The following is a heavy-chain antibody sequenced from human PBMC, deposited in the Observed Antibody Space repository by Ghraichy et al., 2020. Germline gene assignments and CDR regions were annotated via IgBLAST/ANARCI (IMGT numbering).Heavy chain of an antibody. CDR1: GGSISSSSYY. CDR2: IYYSGST. CDR3: ARQGVRADY. D-gene: IGHD4/OR15-4a*01. V-gene: IGHV4-39*01. Sequence: SETLSLTCTVSGGSISSSSYYWGWIRQPPGKGLEWIGSIYYSGSTYYNLSLKSRVTISVDTSKNQFSLKLSSVTAADTAVYYCARQGVRADYWGQGTLVTVSS. J-gene: IGHJ4*02.